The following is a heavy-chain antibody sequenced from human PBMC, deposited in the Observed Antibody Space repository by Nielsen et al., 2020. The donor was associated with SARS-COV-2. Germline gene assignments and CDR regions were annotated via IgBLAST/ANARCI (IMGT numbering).Heavy chain of an antibody. D-gene: IGHD2-21*02. CDR3: AREQGTAITGDAFDI. J-gene: IGHJ3*02. CDR2: ISSSSSYI. CDR1: GFTFSSYS. Sequence: GESLKISCAASGFTFSSYSMNWVRQAPGKGLEWVSSISSSSSYIYYADSVKGRFTISRDNAKNSLYLQMNSLRAEDTAVYYCAREQGTAITGDAFDIWGQGTMVTVSS. V-gene: IGHV3-21*01.